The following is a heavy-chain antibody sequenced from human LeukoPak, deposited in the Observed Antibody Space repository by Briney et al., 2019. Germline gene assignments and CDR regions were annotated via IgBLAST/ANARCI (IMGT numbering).Heavy chain of an antibody. V-gene: IGHV1-58*01. CDR2: IVVGSGNT. CDR1: GFTFTSSA. D-gene: IGHD6-13*01. J-gene: IGHJ5*02. CDR3: ARVPGIAAAGTLIWFDP. Sequence: ASVKVSCKASGFTFTSSAVQWVRQARGQRLEWIGWIVVGSGNTNYAQKFQERVTITRDMSTSTAYMELRSLRSDDTAVYYCARVPGIAAAGTLIWFDPWGQGTLVTVSS.